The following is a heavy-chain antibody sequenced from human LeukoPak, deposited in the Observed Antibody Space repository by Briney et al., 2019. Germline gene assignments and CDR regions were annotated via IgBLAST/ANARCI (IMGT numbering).Heavy chain of an antibody. CDR1: GFTFSSYG. CDR2: IWYDGSNK. J-gene: IGHJ3*02. Sequence: PGGSLRLSCAASGFTFSSYGMHWVRQAPGKGLEWVAVIWYDGSNKYYADSVKGRFTISRDNSKNTLYLQMNSLRAEDTAVYYCARDLGAWAFDIWGQGTMVTVSS. CDR3: ARDLGAWAFDI. V-gene: IGHV3-33*01.